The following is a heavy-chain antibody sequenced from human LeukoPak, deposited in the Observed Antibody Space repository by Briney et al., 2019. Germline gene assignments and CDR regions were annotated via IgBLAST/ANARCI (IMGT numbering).Heavy chain of an antibody. J-gene: IGHJ6*03. CDR2: IRYDGSNK. D-gene: IGHD3-10*02. CDR1: GFTFSSYG. V-gene: IGHV3-30*02. CDR3: AKDSGYYYVYYYYYMDV. Sequence: AGGSLRLSCAASGFTFSSYGMHWVRQAPGKGLEWVAFIRYDGSNKYYADSVKGRFTISRDNSKNTLYLQMNSLRAEDTAVYYCAKDSGYYYVYYYYYMDVWGKGTTVTISS.